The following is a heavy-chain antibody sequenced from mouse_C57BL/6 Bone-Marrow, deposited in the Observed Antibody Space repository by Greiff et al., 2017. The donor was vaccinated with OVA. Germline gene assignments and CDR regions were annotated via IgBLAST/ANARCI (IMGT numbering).Heavy chain of an antibody. D-gene: IGHD2-1*01. CDR3: ARGPYGNYFY. CDR1: GYTFTSYW. J-gene: IGHJ3*01. CDR2: IDPSDSYT. Sequence: QVQLKQPGAELVRPGTSVKLSCKASGYTFTSYWMHWVKQRPGQGLEWIGVIDPSDSYTNYNQKFKGKATLTVDTSSSTAYMQLSSLTSEDSAVYYCARGPYGNYFYWGQGTLVTVSA. V-gene: IGHV1-59*01.